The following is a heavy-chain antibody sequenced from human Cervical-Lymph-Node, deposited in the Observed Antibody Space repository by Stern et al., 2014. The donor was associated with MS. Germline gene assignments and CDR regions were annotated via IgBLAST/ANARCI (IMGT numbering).Heavy chain of an antibody. CDR1: GYSFTKYW. Sequence: EVQLVESGAEVKKPGESLKISCKGSGYSFTKYWIGWVRQMPGKGLEWMGVIYPGDSDTRYSPSFQGRVTISADKSISTAYLQWSSLKASDTAMHYCARHRQQTLYGMDVWGQGTTVTVSS. J-gene: IGHJ6*02. D-gene: IGHD6-13*01. V-gene: IGHV5-51*01. CDR2: IYPGDSDT. CDR3: ARHRQQTLYGMDV.